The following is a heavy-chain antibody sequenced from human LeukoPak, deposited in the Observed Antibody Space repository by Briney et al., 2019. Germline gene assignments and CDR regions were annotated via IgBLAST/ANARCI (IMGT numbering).Heavy chain of an antibody. CDR1: GGSFSGYY. J-gene: IGHJ4*02. CDR2: INHSGST. CDR3: ARGPEVMDRNYYDRSGYYDY. Sequence: SETLSLTCAVYGGSFSGYYWSWIRQPPGKGLEWIGEINHSGSTNYNPSLKSRVTISVDTSKNQFSLKLSSVTAADTAVYYCARGPEVMDRNYYDRSGYYDYWAREPWSPSPQ. D-gene: IGHD3-22*01. V-gene: IGHV4-34*01.